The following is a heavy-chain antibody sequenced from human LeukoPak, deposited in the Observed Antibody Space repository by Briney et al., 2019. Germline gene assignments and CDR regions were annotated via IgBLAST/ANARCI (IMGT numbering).Heavy chain of an antibody. CDR3: ARVRVVLSQIAAAASLMDV. D-gene: IGHD6-13*01. V-gene: IGHV4-39*07. CDR1: AFSVSTNY. Sequence: GSLRLSCAASAFSVSTNYMSWVRQAPGKGLEWIGSIYYSGSTYYNPSLKSRVTMSGDASKNQFSLKLSSVTAADTAMYYCARVRVVLSQIAAAASLMDVWGRGTTVTVSS. CDR2: IYYSGST. J-gene: IGHJ6*03.